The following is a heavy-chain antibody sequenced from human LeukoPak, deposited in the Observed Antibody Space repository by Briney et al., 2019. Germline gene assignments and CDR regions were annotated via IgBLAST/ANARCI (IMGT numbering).Heavy chain of an antibody. CDR1: EYIFTTYW. J-gene: IGHJ4*02. CDR2: IYLGDSDT. D-gene: IGHD1-1*01. Sequence: GESLKISCKGSEYIFTTYWIDWVRRMPGKGLEWMGSIYLGDSDTRYSPSFQGQVTISADKSISTAYLQWSSLKASDSAMYYCARCGTIGTGGDYWGQGTLVTVSS. V-gene: IGHV5-51*01. CDR3: ARCGTIGTGGDY.